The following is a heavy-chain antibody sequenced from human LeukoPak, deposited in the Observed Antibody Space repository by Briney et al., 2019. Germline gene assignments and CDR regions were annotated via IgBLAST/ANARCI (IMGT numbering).Heavy chain of an antibody. CDR1: GYAFTSYA. CDR2: INTNTGNP. J-gene: IGHJ6*03. D-gene: IGHD3-9*01. CDR3: ARDRGPLRYFDWSIPGKYYMDV. Sequence: ASVKVSCKASGYAFTSYAMNWVRQAPGQGLEWMGWINTNTGNPTYAQGFTGRFVFSLDTSVSTAYLQISSLKAEDTAVYYCARDRGPLRYFDWSIPGKYYMDVWGKGTTVTVSS. V-gene: IGHV7-4-1*02.